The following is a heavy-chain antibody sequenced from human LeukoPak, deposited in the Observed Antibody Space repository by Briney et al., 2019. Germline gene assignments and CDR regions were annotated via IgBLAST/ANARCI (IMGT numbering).Heavy chain of an antibody. V-gene: IGHV4-39*01. CDR1: GGSISSSSYS. CDR3: ARLGRDLELKYFSL. J-gene: IGHJ4*02. D-gene: IGHD1-26*01. Sequence: PSETLSLTCTVSGGSISSSSYSWAWIRQSPGKGLEWIGSISPRGNTYYDLTLKSRITISVDTSKNQFSLKLSSVTATDTAVYYCARLGRDLELKYFSLWGQGSLVTVS. CDR2: ISPRGNT.